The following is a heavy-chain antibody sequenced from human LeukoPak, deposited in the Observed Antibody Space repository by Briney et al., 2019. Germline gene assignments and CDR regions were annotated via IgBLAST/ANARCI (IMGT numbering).Heavy chain of an antibody. CDR1: GYTFTGYY. CDR3: ARVTLRGWEDY. J-gene: IGHJ4*02. CDR2: ISPNSGGT. D-gene: IGHD6-19*01. V-gene: IGHV1-2*06. Sequence: GASVKVSCKASGYTFTGYYMHWVRQAPGQGLEWMGRISPNSGGTNYAQKFQGRVTVTRDTSISTAYMELSRLRSDDTAVYYCARVTLRGWEDYWGQGTLVTVSS.